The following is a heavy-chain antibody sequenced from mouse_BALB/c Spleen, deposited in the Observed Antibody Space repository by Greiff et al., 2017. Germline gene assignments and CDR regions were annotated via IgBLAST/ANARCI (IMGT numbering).Heavy chain of an antibody. D-gene: IGHD2-1*01. V-gene: IGHV1-5*01. CDR1: GYTFTSYW. CDR3: TRSGYGNYVFAY. J-gene: IGHJ3*01. Sequence: VQLKQSGTVLARPGASVKMSCKASGYTFTSYWMHWVKQRPGQGLEWIGAIYPGNSDTSYNQKFKGKAKLTAVTSTSTAYMELSSLTNEDSAVYYCTRSGYGNYVFAYWGQGTLVTVSA. CDR2: IYPGNSDT.